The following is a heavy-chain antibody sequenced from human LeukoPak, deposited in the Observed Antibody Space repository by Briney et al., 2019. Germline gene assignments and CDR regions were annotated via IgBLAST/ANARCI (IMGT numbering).Heavy chain of an antibody. CDR2: INHSGST. CDR1: GGSFSGYY. J-gene: IGHJ5*02. Sequence: SETLSLTCAVYGGSFSGYYWSWIRQPPGKGLEWIGEINHSGSTNYNPSLKSRVTISVDTSKNQFSLKLSSVTAADTAVYYCARGSRHDQPGDWFYPWGHRTLLTVSS. CDR3: ARGSRHDQPGDWFYP. V-gene: IGHV4-34*01. D-gene: IGHD1-14*01.